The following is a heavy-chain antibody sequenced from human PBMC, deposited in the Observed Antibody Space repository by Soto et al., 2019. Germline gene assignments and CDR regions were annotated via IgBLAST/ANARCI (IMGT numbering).Heavy chain of an antibody. Sequence: SETLSLTCTGSCGSISSGGYYWSWIRQHPGKGLEWIGYIYYSGSTYYNPSLKSRVTISVDTSKNQFSLKLSSVTAADTAVYYCGRERILGVPGAILGGGGGDYYYGIDGWGQGTTVTVSS. J-gene: IGHJ6*01. CDR1: CGSISSGGYY. V-gene: IGHV4-31*03. D-gene: IGHD2-2*02. CDR3: GRERILGVPGAILGGGGGDYYYGIDG. CDR2: IYYSGST.